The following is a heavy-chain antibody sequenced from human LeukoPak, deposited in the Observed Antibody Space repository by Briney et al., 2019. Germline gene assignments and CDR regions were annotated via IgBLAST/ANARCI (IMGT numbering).Heavy chain of an antibody. J-gene: IGHJ3*02. CDR1: GYTFTSYY. CDR2: INPSGGST. CDR3: ARERRPSSSGWQTHAFDI. D-gene: IGHD6-19*01. V-gene: IGHV1-46*01. Sequence: ASVKVSCKASGYTFTSYYMHWVRQAPGQGLEWMGIINPSGGSTSYAQKFQGRVTMTRDMSTSTVYMELSRLRSDDTAVYYCARERRPSSSGWQTHAFDIWGQGTMVTVSS.